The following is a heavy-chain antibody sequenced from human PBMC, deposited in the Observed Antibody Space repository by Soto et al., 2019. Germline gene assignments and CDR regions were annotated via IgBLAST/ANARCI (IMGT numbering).Heavy chain of an antibody. CDR1: GGSISSYY. CDR2: IYYSGST. J-gene: IGHJ4*02. CDR3: ARYGSGSYGFGLFDY. V-gene: IGHV4-59*01. D-gene: IGHD3-10*01. Sequence: PSETLSLTCTVSGGSISSYYWSWIRQPPGKGLEWIGYIYYSGSTNYNPSLKSRVTISVDTSKNQFSLKLSSVTAADTAVYYCARYGSGSYGFGLFDYWGQGTLVTVSS.